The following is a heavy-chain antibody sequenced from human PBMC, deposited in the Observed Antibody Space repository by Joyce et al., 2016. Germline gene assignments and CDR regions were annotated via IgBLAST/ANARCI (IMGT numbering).Heavy chain of an antibody. CDR3: ARDPSLATNLIGAY. Sequence: EVQLVESGGGPVQPGGSLRLSCEASGFIFSSYSMNWVRQVPGKGLEWISYISSSSGTIYHADSVKGRFTVSRDNAKNSLYLQMHSLRDEDTAVYYCARDPSLATNLIGAYWGQGTLVTVSS. J-gene: IGHJ4*02. D-gene: IGHD1-26*01. CDR2: ISSSSGTI. V-gene: IGHV3-48*02. CDR1: GFIFSSYS.